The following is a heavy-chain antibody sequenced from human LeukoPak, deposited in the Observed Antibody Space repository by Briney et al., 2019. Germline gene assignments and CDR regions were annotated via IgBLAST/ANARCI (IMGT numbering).Heavy chain of an antibody. CDR2: TSGSGGST. D-gene: IGHD1-1*01. Sequence: GGSLRLSCAASGFTFSSYAMSWVRQAPGKGLEWVSATSGSGGSTYYADSVKGRFTISRDNSKNTLYLQMNSLRAEDTAVYYCAKNEFDYYYYGMDVWGQGTTVTVSS. CDR3: AKNEFDYYYYGMDV. V-gene: IGHV3-23*01. J-gene: IGHJ6*02. CDR1: GFTFSSYA.